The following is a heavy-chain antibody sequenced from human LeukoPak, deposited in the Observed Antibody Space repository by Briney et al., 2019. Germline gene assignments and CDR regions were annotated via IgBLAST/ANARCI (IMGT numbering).Heavy chain of an antibody. Sequence: AESLTLSCAASGVTFSTYAMHWVRQPPGKGLEYVSAISTNGGGTYYPNSVKRRFTISRDNTKNTLYLQMGSLRAEDMAVYYCARYCSGVSCYSGYDYWGQGTLVTVSS. CDR3: ARYCSGVSCYSGYDY. D-gene: IGHD2-15*01. CDR1: GVTFSTYA. CDR2: ISTNGGGT. V-gene: IGHV3-64*01. J-gene: IGHJ4*02.